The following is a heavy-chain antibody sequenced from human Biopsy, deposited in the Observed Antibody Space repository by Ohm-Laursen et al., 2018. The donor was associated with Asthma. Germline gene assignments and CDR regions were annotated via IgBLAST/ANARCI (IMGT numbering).Heavy chain of an antibody. J-gene: IGHJ4*02. D-gene: IGHD3-22*01. CDR3: ARDPAGYYYFDY. Sequence: SLRLSCTASGFTFSSYGMHWVRQAPGKGLEWVAVIWYGGSNKYYADSVKGRFTISRDNSKNTLYLQMNSLRAEDTAVYYCARDPAGYYYFDYWGQGTLVTVSS. V-gene: IGHV3-33*01. CDR2: IWYGGSNK. CDR1: GFTFSSYG.